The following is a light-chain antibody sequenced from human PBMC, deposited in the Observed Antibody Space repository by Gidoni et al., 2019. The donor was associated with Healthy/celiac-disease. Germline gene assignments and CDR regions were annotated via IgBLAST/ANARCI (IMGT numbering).Light chain of an antibody. CDR3: NSRDSSGNLVV. V-gene: IGLV3-19*01. Sequence: SSELTQDPAVSVALGQTVRITCQGDSLRSYYASWYQQKPGQAPVLVIYGKNNRPSGIPDRFSGSSSGNTASLTITGAQAEDEADYYCNSRDSSGNLVVFGGGTNLTVL. CDR1: SLRSYY. J-gene: IGLJ2*01. CDR2: GKN.